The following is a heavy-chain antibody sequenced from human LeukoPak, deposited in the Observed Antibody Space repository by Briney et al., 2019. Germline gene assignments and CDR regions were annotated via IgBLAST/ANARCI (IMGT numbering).Heavy chain of an antibody. CDR3: ARAKYYYDSSGPANY. CDR1: GYTFTSYA. D-gene: IGHD3-22*01. CDR2: INAGNGNT. Sequence: ASVTVSCTASGYTFTSYAMHWVRQAPGQRLEWMGWINAGNGNTKYSQKFQGRVTITRDTSASTAYMELSSLRSEDTAVYYCARAKYYYDSSGPANYWGQGTLVTVSS. V-gene: IGHV1-3*01. J-gene: IGHJ4*02.